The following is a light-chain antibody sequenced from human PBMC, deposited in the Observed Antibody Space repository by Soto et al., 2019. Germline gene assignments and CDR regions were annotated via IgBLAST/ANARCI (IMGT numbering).Light chain of an antibody. J-gene: IGKJ4*01. CDR1: QSVSSK. V-gene: IGKV3-15*01. Sequence: ETVMTQSPATLSLSPGERATLSCRASQSVSSKLGWYQQKPGQAPRFLIYGATTRATGIPARFRGSGSGTDFTLTIDSLPSEDFAVYYCQQYNDWPPAFGGGTKVEIK. CDR3: QQYNDWPPA. CDR2: GAT.